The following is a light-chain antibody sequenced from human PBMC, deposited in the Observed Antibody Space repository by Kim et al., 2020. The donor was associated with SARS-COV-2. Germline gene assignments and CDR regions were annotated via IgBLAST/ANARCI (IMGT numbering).Light chain of an antibody. CDR3: NSRDSSGNRLIWV. J-gene: IGLJ3*02. CDR1: SLRSYY. Sequence: SSELTQDPAVSVALGQTVRITCQGDSLRSYYASWYQQKPGQAPVLVIYGKNNRPSGIPDRFSGSSSGNTASLTITGAQAEDEADYYCNSRDSSGNRLIWV. V-gene: IGLV3-19*01. CDR2: GKN.